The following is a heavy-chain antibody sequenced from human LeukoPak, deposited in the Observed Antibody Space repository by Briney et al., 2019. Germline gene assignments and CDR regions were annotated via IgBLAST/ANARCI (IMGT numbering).Heavy chain of an antibody. CDR1: GYTFTAFY. V-gene: IGHV1-2*02. D-gene: IGHD3-22*01. J-gene: IGHJ4*01. CDR3: ARFIGSSGYYDY. Sequence: GASVKVSCKASGYTFTAFYIHWVRQAPGQGLEWMGWINPNSGGTNYAQKFQGRVTMTRDTSISTAYLDLSRLRSDDTAVYYCARFIGSSGYYDYWGHGTLVTVPS. CDR2: INPNSGGT.